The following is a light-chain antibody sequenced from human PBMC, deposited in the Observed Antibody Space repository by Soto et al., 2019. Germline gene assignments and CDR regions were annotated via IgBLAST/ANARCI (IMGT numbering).Light chain of an antibody. J-gene: IGLJ2*01. Sequence: QSALTQPPSASGSPGQSVTISCTGTSSDVGGYNYVSWYQQYPGKAPKLMIHEVTKRPSGVPDRFSGSKSGNTASLPVSGLQAEDEADYYCSSYAGSNNLVFGGGTKLTVL. CDR2: EVT. CDR1: SSDVGGYNY. CDR3: SSYAGSNNLV. V-gene: IGLV2-8*01.